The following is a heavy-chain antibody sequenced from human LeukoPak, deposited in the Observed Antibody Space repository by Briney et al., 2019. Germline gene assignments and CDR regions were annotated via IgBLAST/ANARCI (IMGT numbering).Heavy chain of an antibody. CDR3: ARGIAVAGTSSPYNWFDP. V-gene: IGHV4-34*01. CDR2: INHSGST. D-gene: IGHD6-19*01. Sequence: SETLSLTCAVYGGSFSGYYWSWIRQPPGKGLGWIGEINHSGSTNYNPSLKSRVTISVDTSKNQFSLKLSSVTAADTAVNYCARGIAVAGTSSPYNWFDPWGQGTLVTVSS. J-gene: IGHJ5*02. CDR1: GGSFSGYY.